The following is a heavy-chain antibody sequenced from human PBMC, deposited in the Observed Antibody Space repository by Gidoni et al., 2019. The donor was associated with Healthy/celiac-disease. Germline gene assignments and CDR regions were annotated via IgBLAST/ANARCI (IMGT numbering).Heavy chain of an antibody. J-gene: IGHJ4*02. Sequence: QVQLVESGGGLVKPGGSLRLSCAASGFICNDYYMSWIRQAPGKGLEWVSYISISGSIIYYADSVKGRFTISRDNAKNSVYLQMNSLRAEDTAVYYCARDTYDYIWGSYTDYWGQGTLVTVSS. CDR1: GFICNDYY. D-gene: IGHD3-16*01. CDR2: ISISGSII. CDR3: ARDTYDYIWGSYTDY. V-gene: IGHV3-11*01.